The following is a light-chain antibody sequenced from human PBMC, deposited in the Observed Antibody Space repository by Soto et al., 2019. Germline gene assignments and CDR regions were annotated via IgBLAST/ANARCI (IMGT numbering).Light chain of an antibody. Sequence: DIQMTQSPSTLSASVGDRVTITCRASQSMSSWLAWYQQKPGKAPRLLIYKASSLESGVPSRFSGSGSRTEFTLTILSLPPDDFPTYYCQHYNSYPYTFGQGTKLEIK. CDR3: QHYNSYPYT. CDR2: KAS. V-gene: IGKV1-5*03. J-gene: IGKJ2*01. CDR1: QSMSSW.